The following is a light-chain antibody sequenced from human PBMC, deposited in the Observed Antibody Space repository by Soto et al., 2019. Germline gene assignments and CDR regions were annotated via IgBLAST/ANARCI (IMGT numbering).Light chain of an antibody. J-gene: IGKJ4*01. V-gene: IGKV1-5*03. Sequence: DIPMTQSPSTLSASVGDRVTITCRASQTVSYWLAWYQQKPGKAPKLLIYKASNLESGVPSRFSGSGSGTEFSLTISSLQPDDFATYYCQHYASYPITFGGGTKVEIK. CDR2: KAS. CDR1: QTVSYW. CDR3: QHYASYPIT.